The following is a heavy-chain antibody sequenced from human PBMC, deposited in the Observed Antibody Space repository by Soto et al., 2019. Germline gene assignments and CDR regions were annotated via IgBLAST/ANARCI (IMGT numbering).Heavy chain of an antibody. J-gene: IGHJ5*02. CDR3: TRTYVPGIAGFDP. Sequence: GGSLRLSCAASGFTFSNYFMHWVRQVPGEGLVWVSRMSGDGKTISYADSVKGRFTISRDNAKNTLYLQMNSLRVEDTAVYYCTRTYVPGIAGFDPWGQGTLVTVSS. CDR2: MSGDGKTI. D-gene: IGHD1-1*01. V-gene: IGHV3-74*01. CDR1: GFTFSNYF.